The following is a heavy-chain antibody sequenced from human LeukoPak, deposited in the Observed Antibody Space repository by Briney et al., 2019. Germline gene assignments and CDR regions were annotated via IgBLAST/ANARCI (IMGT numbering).Heavy chain of an antibody. CDR3: ARERDSSSWPDAFDI. J-gene: IGHJ3*02. D-gene: IGHD6-13*01. Sequence: SVTVSCKASGGTFSSYAISWVRQAPGQGLEWMGGIIPIFGTANYAQKFQGRVTITADESTSTAYMELSSLRSEDTAVYYCARERDSSSWPDAFDIWGQGTMVTVSS. V-gene: IGHV1-69*13. CDR2: IIPIFGTA. CDR1: GGTFSSYA.